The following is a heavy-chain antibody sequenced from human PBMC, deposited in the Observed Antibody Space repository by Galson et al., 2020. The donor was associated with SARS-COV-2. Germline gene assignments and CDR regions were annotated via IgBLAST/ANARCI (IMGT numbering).Heavy chain of an antibody. J-gene: IGHJ5*02. D-gene: IGHD3-22*01. Sequence: GGSLRLSCAASGFTFSSYAMSWVRQAPGKGLEWVPALSGSGGSTYYADSVKGRFTISRDNSKNTLYLQMNSLRAEDTAVYYCAKAGYYYDSSGYSVTWFDPWGQGTLVTVSS. V-gene: IGHV3-23*01. CDR1: GFTFSSYA. CDR2: LSGSGGST. CDR3: AKAGYYYDSSGYSVTWFDP.